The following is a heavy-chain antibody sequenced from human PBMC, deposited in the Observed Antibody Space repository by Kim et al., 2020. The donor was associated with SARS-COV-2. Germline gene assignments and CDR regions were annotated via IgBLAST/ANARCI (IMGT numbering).Heavy chain of an antibody. CDR2: ISGSGGST. Sequence: GGSLRLSCAASGFTFSSYAMSWVRQAPGKGLEWVSAISGSGGSTYYADSVKGRFTISRDNSKNTLYLQMNSLRAEDTAVYYCAARKEVLRYFDWLRGDFDYWGQGTLVTVSS. CDR1: GFTFSSYA. J-gene: IGHJ4*02. V-gene: IGHV3-23*01. CDR3: AARKEVLRYFDWLRGDFDY. D-gene: IGHD3-9*01.